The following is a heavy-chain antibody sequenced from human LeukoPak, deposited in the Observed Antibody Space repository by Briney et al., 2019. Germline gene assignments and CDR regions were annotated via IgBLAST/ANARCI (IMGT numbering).Heavy chain of an antibody. CDR1: GFTFDDYA. J-gene: IGHJ4*02. Sequence: PGGSLRLSCAASGFTFDDYAMHWVRQAPGKGLEWVSGISWNSGSIGYADSVKGRFTISRDNAKNSLYLQMNSLRPEDTALYYGAKGPSQTARVIGGGGYYFDYWGQGTLVTVSS. D-gene: IGHD5-18*01. CDR3: AKGPSQTARVIGGGGYYFDY. V-gene: IGHV3-9*01. CDR2: ISWNSGSI.